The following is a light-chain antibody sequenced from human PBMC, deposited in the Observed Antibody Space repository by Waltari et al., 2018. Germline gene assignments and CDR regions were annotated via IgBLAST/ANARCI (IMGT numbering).Light chain of an antibody. CDR3: QRYNSYPIT. J-gene: IGKJ3*01. CDR1: QSIGSW. CDR2: EAT. V-gene: IGKV1-5*03. Sequence: IQITQSPSTLSASVGARVTITCRASQSIGSWLAWYQQKPGKAPKLLIYEATSIESGVPSRFSASGSGTEFTLTISSLQPDDFATYYCQRYNSYPITFGPGTKVDI.